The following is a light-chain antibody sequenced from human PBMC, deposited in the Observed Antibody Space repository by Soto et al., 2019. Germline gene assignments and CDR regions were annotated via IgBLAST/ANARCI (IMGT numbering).Light chain of an antibody. V-gene: IGLV1-40*01. CDR2: GNS. J-gene: IGLJ2*01. Sequence: QSVLTQPPSVSGATGQRVTLSCTGRSSNIGAGYDVHWYQQLPGTAPQLLIYGNSKRPSGVPDRFSGSKSGTSASLAITGLQAEDLADYCQSYDSSMSVVFGGGTQQTVL. CDR1: SSNIGAGYD. CDR3: QSYDSSMSVV.